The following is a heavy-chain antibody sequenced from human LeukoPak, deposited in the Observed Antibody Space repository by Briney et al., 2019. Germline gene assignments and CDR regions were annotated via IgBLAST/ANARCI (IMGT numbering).Heavy chain of an antibody. J-gene: IGHJ6*03. CDR2: IYYSGST. Sequence: SETLSLTCTVSGGSISSYYWSWLRQPPGKGLEWIGYIYYSGSTNYNPSLKSRVTISVDTSKNQFSLKLSSVTAADTAVYYCAKVVIAAAGTNYYYYMDVWGKGTTVTVSS. D-gene: IGHD6-13*01. V-gene: IGHV4-59*01. CDR3: AKVVIAAAGTNYYYYMDV. CDR1: GGSISSYY.